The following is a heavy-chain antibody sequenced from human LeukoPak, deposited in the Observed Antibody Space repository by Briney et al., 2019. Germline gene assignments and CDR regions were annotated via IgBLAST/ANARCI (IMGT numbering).Heavy chain of an antibody. Sequence: GASVKVSCKASGYSFTAYYMHWVRQAPGQGLEWMGWINPNSGGTNYARKFQGGVTMTRDTSISTGYMELRRLRSDDTAVYYCASSVISGSLGVDYWGQGTLVTVSS. V-gene: IGHV1-2*02. CDR1: GYSFTAYY. J-gene: IGHJ4*02. CDR2: INPNSGGT. D-gene: IGHD5-12*01. CDR3: ASSVISGSLGVDY.